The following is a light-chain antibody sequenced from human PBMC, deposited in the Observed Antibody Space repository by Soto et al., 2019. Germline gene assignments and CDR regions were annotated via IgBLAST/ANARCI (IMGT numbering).Light chain of an antibody. CDR1: QSVSSTY. CDR2: GAS. V-gene: IGKV3-20*01. Sequence: EIVLTQSPGTLSLSPGERATLSCRASQSVSSTYLAWYQQKPGQAPRLIIYGASSRATGIPDRFSGSGSGTELTLNISRLEPEDFAVYYCQKYGSLTSSTFGQGTKVEIK. J-gene: IGKJ1*01. CDR3: QKYGSLTSST.